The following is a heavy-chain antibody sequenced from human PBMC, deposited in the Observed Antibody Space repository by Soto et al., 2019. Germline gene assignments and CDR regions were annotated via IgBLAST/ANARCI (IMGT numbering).Heavy chain of an antibody. Sequence: SLRLSCAASEFTFSTYAMTWVRQAPGRGLQWVATISDSGDITYYADSVKGRFTISRDNSRNTLYLQMNNLRAEDTALYYCAKPWVPSIKDRPPRFDYWGRGTLVTVSS. V-gene: IGHV3-23*01. CDR1: EFTFSTYA. CDR3: AKPWVPSIKDRPPRFDY. CDR2: ISDSGDIT. J-gene: IGHJ4*02. D-gene: IGHD6-6*01.